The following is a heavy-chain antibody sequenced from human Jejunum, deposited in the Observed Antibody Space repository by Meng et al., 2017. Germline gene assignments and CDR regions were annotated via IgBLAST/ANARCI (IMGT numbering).Heavy chain of an antibody. CDR3: ARGSRGYSYG. CDR2: IYYGGTT. V-gene: IGHV4-61*01. Sequence: QVQRQESGPGLVGPSSTLSVTCTVSGGSVTIGRYSWCWIRQPPGKGLEWIGYIYYGGTTNYNPSLKSRVTISADTSKNQFSLKLSSVTAADTAVYYCARGSRGYSYGWGQGTLVTVSS. CDR1: GGSVTIGRYS. D-gene: IGHD5-18*01. J-gene: IGHJ4*02.